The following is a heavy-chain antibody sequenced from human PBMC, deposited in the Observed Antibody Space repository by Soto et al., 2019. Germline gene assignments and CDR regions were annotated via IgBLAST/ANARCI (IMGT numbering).Heavy chain of an antibody. V-gene: IGHV4-39*01. Sequence: SETLSLTCTVSGGSISSSSYYWGWIRQPPGKGLEWIGSIYYSGSTYYNPSLKSRVTISVDTSKNQFSLKLSSVTAADTAVYYCARGYCSGGSCYERDWGQGTLVTVSS. D-gene: IGHD2-15*01. J-gene: IGHJ4*02. CDR1: GGSISSSSYY. CDR3: ARGYCSGGSCYERD. CDR2: IYYSGST.